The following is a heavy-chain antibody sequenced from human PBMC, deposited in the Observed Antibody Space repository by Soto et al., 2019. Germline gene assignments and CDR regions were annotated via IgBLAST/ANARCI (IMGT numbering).Heavy chain of an antibody. CDR2: IWYDGSNK. V-gene: IGHV3-33*01. CDR1: GFTFSSYG. D-gene: IGHD2-15*01. J-gene: IGHJ3*02. Sequence: QVQLVESGGGVVQPGRSLRLSCAASGFTFSSYGMHWVRQAPGKGLEWVAVIWYDGSNKYYADSVKGRFTISRDNSKNTLNLQMNSLRTEDTAVYYCASGGNGDAFDIWGQGTMVTVSS. CDR3: ASGGNGDAFDI.